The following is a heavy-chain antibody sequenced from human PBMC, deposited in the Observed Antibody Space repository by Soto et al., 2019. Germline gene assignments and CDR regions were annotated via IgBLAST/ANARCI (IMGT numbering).Heavy chain of an antibody. Sequence: PSETLSLTCTVSGGSVSSGSYYWSWIRQPPGKGLEWIGYIYYSGSTNYNPSLKSRVTISVDTSKNQFSLKLSSVTAADTAVYYCASTYLAKDSSGYLDYWGQGTLVTVSS. J-gene: IGHJ4*02. D-gene: IGHD3-22*01. V-gene: IGHV4-61*01. CDR2: IYYSGST. CDR1: GGSVSSGSYY. CDR3: ASTYLAKDSSGYLDY.